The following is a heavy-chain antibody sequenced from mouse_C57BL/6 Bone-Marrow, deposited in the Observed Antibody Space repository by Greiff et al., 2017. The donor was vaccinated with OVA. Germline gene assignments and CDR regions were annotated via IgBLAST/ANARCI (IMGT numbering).Heavy chain of an antibody. D-gene: IGHD2-4*01. CDR1: GYTFTDYY. CDR3: ARYHDWSLDY. CDR2: INPNNGGT. V-gene: IGHV1-26*01. J-gene: IGHJ2*01. Sequence: EVQLQQSGPELVKPGASVKISCKASGYTFTDYYMNWVKQSPGKSLEWIGDINPNNGGTSYNQKFKGKATLTVDKSSSTAYMELRSLTSEDSAVYYCARYHDWSLDYWGQGTTLTVSS.